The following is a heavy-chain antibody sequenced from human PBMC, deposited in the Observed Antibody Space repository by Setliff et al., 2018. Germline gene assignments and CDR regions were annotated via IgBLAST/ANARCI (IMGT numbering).Heavy chain of an antibody. D-gene: IGHD2-2*01. CDR2: ISGTTTIT. J-gene: IGHJ5*02. CDR1: GFTFSSYA. V-gene: IGHV3-23*01. Sequence: PGGSLRLSCAASGFTFSSYAMSWVRQAPGKGLEWVSAISGTTTITYYADSVKGRFTISRDNSKSTVYLQMNSLRVDDTAVYYCAKEGISPARPFDPWGQGTLVTVSS. CDR3: AKEGISPARPFDP.